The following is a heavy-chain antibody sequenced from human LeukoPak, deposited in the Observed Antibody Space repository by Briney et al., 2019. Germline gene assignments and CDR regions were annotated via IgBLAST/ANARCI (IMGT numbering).Heavy chain of an antibody. CDR1: SASISSYY. CDR2: IYYSGST. V-gene: IGHV4-59*01. J-gene: IGHJ3*02. CDR3: ARGNPNAFDI. Sequence: SETLSLTCTVSSASISSYYWSWIRQPPGKGLEWIGYIYYSGSTNYNPSLKSRVTISVDTSKNQFSLKMSSVTAADTAVYYCARGNPNAFDIWGQGTMVTVSS.